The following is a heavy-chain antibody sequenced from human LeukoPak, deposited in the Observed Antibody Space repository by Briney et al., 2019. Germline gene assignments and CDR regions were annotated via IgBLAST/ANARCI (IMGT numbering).Heavy chain of an antibody. CDR3: AKDRDVGAAGYYFGY. CDR1: GFTFSNYG. V-gene: IGHV3-30*02. D-gene: IGHD6-13*01. J-gene: IGHJ4*02. Sequence: GGSLRLSCTASGFTFSNYGMHWVRQAPGKGLEWVAFVRYDESTKFYADSVKGRFTISRDNSKTTLYLQMNSLRAEDTAVYYCAKDRDVGAAGYYFGYWGQGTLLTVSA. CDR2: VRYDESTK.